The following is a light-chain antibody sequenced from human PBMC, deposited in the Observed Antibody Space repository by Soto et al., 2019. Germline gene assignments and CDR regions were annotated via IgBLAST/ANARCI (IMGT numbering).Light chain of an antibody. CDR2: TND. J-gene: IGLJ2*01. V-gene: IGLV1-44*01. CDR1: SSNIGTNT. Sequence: QSVLTQPPSASGTPGQRVTISSSGSSSNIGTNTVNWYRQLPGTAPTLLIYTNDQRPSGVPDRFSGSKSGTSASLAINGLQSEDEADYYCAAWDGSLNAVLFGGGTKLTVL. CDR3: AAWDGSLNAVL.